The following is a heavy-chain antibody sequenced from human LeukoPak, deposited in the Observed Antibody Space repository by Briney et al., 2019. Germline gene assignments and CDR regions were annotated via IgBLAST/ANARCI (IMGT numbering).Heavy chain of an antibody. D-gene: IGHD3-22*01. Sequence: GGSLRLSCAASGFTFSDYYMRWIRQAPGKGLEWVSYISTSGSTIYYADSVKGRFTISRDNAKYSMYLRMNSLRAEDTAVYYCARDEPPYYYDSSGFYYGGPFDSWGQGILVTVST. CDR3: ARDEPPYYYDSSGFYYGGPFDS. J-gene: IGHJ4*02. CDR1: GFTFSDYY. CDR2: ISTSGSTI. V-gene: IGHV3-11*01.